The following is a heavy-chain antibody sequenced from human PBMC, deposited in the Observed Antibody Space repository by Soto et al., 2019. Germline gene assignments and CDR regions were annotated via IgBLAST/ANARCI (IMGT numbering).Heavy chain of an antibody. V-gene: IGHV4-31*03. CDR1: GGSISSGGYY. CDR3: ASSPEATVTAFDY. Sequence: QVQLQESGPGLVKPSQTLSLTCTVSGGSISSGGYYWSWIRQHPGKGLEWIGYIYYSGSTYYNPSLQRRVTISVDKSKNQFSLKLSSVTAADTAVYYCASSPEATVTAFDYWGQGTLVTVSS. D-gene: IGHD4-17*01. CDR2: IYYSGST. J-gene: IGHJ4*02.